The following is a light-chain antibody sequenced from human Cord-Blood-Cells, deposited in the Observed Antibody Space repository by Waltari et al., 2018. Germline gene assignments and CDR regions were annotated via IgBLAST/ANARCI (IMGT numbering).Light chain of an antibody. CDR1: SSNIGRNY. CDR3: AAWDDSLSGVV. Sequence: QSVLTQPPSASGTPGQRVTISCSGSSSNIGRNYVYWYQQLPGTAPKLRIYRNNRRPSGVPDRFSGSKSGTSASLAISGLRSEDEADYYCAAWDDSLSGVVFGGGTKLTVL. J-gene: IGLJ2*01. CDR2: RNN. V-gene: IGLV1-47*01.